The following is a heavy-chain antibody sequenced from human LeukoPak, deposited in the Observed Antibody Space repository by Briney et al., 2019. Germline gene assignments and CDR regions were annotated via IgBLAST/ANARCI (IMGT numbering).Heavy chain of an antibody. CDR1: GGSISSYY. Sequence: SETLSLTCTVSGGSISSYYWSWIRQPPGKGLEWIGYIYYSGSTNYNPSLKSRVTISVDTSKNQFSLKLSSVTAADTAVYYCARHRVPDYDFWSGYLDAFDIWSQGTMVTVSS. CDR2: IYYSGST. V-gene: IGHV4-59*08. D-gene: IGHD3-3*01. J-gene: IGHJ3*02. CDR3: ARHRVPDYDFWSGYLDAFDI.